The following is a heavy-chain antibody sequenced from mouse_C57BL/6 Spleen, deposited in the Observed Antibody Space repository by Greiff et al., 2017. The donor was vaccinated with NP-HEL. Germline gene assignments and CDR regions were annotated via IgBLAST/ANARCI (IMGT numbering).Heavy chain of an antibody. Sequence: VQLQQPGAELVRPGTSVKLSCKASGYTFTSYWMHWVKQRPGQGLEWIGVIDPSDSYTNYNQKFKGKATLTVDTSSSTAYMQLRSLTSEDSAVYYCARSRIPDYWGQGTSVTVSS. V-gene: IGHV1-59*01. CDR3: ARSRIPDY. CDR1: GYTFTSYW. CDR2: IDPSDSYT. D-gene: IGHD5-1-1*01. J-gene: IGHJ4*01.